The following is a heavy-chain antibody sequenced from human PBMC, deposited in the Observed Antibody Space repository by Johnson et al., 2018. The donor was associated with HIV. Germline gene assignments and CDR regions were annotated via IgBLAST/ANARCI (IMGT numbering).Heavy chain of an antibody. CDR2: TRNKANSYTT. V-gene: IGHV3-72*01. CDR1: GFTFSDHY. CDR3: TTAVYYDSSGYSGFDI. Sequence: VQLVESGGGLVQPGGSLRLSCATSGFTFSDHYMDWVRQAPGKGLEWVGRTRNKANSYTTEYAASVKGRFTISRDDSKNTLYLQMNSLKTEDTAVYYCTTAVYYDSSGYSGFDIWGQGTMVTVSS. J-gene: IGHJ3*02. D-gene: IGHD3-22*01.